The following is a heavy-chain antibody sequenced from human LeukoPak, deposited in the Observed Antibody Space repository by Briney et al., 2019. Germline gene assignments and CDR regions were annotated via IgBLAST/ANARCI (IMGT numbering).Heavy chain of an antibody. CDR3: ARGPVVVPAAYYYYYGMDV. D-gene: IGHD2-2*01. CDR2: IYYSGST. V-gene: IGHV4-39*07. Sequence: SETLSLTCTVSGGSISSSSYYWGWIRQPPGKGLEWIGSIYYSGSTYYNPSLKSRVTISVDTSKNQFSLKLSSVTAADTAVYYCARGPVVVPAAYYYYYGMDVWGQGTTVTVSS. CDR1: GGSISSSSYY. J-gene: IGHJ6*02.